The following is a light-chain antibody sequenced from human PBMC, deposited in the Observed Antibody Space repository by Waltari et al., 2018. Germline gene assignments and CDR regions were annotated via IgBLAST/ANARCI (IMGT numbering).Light chain of an antibody. CDR1: PSVSTY. CDR3: EPTYDTPPT. J-gene: IGKJ2*01. V-gene: IGKV1-39*01. Sequence: IQMTQSPSSLSASVQDMVIITCRAPPSVSTYLTWYQLKPVNAPELLIYAASTLQAGARSRFSGSGSRTDFTLTISRLKPEDFATYYCEPTYDTPPTFGQATRLEIK. CDR2: AAS.